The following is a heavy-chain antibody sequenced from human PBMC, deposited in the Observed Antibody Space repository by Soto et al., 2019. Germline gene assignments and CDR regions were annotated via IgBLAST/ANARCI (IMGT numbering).Heavy chain of an antibody. CDR1: GVTLNSYG. V-gene: IGHV3-30*03. Sequence: PGGSLRRSCAASGVTLNSYGIHWVRQAPGKGLEWVAVISHDGSKTNYADSVKGRVTISRDNSKDTVYLQMNSLRVEDTVVDYCATDTSYYDSRGYYVLHSWGQGT. CDR3: ATDTSYYDSRGYYVLHS. CDR2: ISHDGSKT. J-gene: IGHJ4*02. D-gene: IGHD3-22*01.